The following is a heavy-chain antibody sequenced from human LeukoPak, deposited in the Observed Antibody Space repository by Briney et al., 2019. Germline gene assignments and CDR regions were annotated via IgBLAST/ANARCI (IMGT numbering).Heavy chain of an antibody. Sequence: HPGGSLRLSCAASGFTFSSYWMSWVRQAPGKGLEWVANIKQDGSEKYYVDSVKGRFTISRDNAKNSLYLQMNSLRAEDTAVYYCARGTRPRYYDFWSDPMGYWGQGTLVTVSS. CDR2: IKQDGSEK. CDR3: ARGTRPRYYDFWSDPMGY. V-gene: IGHV3-7*03. J-gene: IGHJ4*02. D-gene: IGHD3-3*01. CDR1: GFTFSSYW.